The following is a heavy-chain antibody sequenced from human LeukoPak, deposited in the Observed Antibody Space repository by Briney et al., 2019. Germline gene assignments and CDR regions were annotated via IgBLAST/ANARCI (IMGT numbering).Heavy chain of an antibody. D-gene: IGHD3-16*01. J-gene: IGHJ4*02. Sequence: PSETLSLTCTVSGGSISSSSYYWGWIRQPPGKGLEWIGSIYYSGSTNYNPSLKSRVTISVDTSKNQFSLKLSSVTAADTAVYYCAKESFPGAITFGGASDYWGQGTLVTVSS. CDR3: AKESFPGAITFGGASDY. CDR2: IYYSGST. V-gene: IGHV4-39*07. CDR1: GGSISSSSYY.